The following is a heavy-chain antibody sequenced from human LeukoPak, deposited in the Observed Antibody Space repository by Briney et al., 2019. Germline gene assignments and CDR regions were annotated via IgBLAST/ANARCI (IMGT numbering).Heavy chain of an antibody. CDR2: MNPNSGNT. D-gene: IGHD3-10*01. J-gene: IGHJ5*02. Sequence: GASVKVSCKASGYTFTSYDINWVRQAAGQGREWMGWMNPNSGNTGYAQKFQGRVTMTRNTSINTAYMELTSLRSEDTAVYYCARGPPYYDGSESYYNSRKSWFDPWGQGTLVTVSS. CDR1: GYTFTSYD. CDR3: ARGPPYYDGSESYYNSRKSWFDP. V-gene: IGHV1-8*01.